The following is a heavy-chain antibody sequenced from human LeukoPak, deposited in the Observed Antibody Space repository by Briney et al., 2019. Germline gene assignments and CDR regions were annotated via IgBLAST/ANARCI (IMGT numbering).Heavy chain of an antibody. CDR1: GGSISSYY. CDR2: IYYSGST. CDR3: ARVFGIAARPYWYFDL. V-gene: IGHV4-59*01. Sequence: SETLSLTCTVSGGSISSYYWSWIRQPPGKGLEWIGYIYYSGSTNYNPSLKSRVTISVDTSKNQFSLKLSSVTAADTAAYYCARVFGIAARPYWYFDLWGRGTLVTVSS. J-gene: IGHJ2*01. D-gene: IGHD6-6*01.